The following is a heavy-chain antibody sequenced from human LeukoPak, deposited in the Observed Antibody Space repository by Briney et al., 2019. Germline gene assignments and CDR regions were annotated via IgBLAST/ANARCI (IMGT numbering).Heavy chain of an antibody. V-gene: IGHV3-21*01. CDR1: GFTFSSYS. J-gene: IGHJ4*02. CDR3: AREDSSGAQIY. CDR2: ISSSSSYI. D-gene: IGHD3-22*01. Sequence: GGSLTLSCAASGFTFSSYSMNWVRQAPGKGLEWVSSISSSSSYIYYADSVKGRFTISRDNAKNSLYLQMNSLRAENTAVYYCAREDSSGAQIYWGQGTLVTVSS.